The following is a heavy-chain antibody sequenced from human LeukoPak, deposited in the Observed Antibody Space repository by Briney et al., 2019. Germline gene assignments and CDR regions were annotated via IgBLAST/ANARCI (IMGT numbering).Heavy chain of an antibody. V-gene: IGHV3-53*01. CDR2: LYSGGTT. J-gene: IGHJ4*02. CDR3: AGGYSSNWHYFEY. D-gene: IGHD6-13*01. Sequence: GGSLRLSCAASGFTVSNNYMSWVRQAPGKGLEWVSVLYSGGTTYYLDSVKGRFTISRDNAKNSLYLQMSSLRVEDTAVYYCAGGYSSNWHYFEYWGQGTLVTVSS. CDR1: GFTVSNNY.